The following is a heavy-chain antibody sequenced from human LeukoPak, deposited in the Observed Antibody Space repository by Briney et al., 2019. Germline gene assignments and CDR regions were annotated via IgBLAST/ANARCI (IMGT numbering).Heavy chain of an antibody. J-gene: IGHJ4*02. CDR2: IIPIFGTA. D-gene: IGHD6-19*01. Sequence: SVKVSCEASGGTFSSYAISWVRQAPGQGLEGMGRIIPIFGTANYAQKFQGRVTITTDESTSTAYMELSSLRSEDTAVYYCARVGSSRLFDYWGQGTLVTVSS. CDR1: GGTFSSYA. V-gene: IGHV1-69*05. CDR3: ARVGSSRLFDY.